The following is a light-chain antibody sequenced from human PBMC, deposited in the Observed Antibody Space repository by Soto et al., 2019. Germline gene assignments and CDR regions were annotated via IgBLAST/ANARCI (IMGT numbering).Light chain of an antibody. CDR1: QSITTY. J-gene: IGKJ4*01. Sequence: DIQMTQSPSSLSASVGDRVTITCRASQSITTYLNWYRQKPGKAPKLLIYAASSLQSGVPSRFSGSGSETEFTLSISSXQPEDFATYPCQQIYSAPLTFGGGTKVDIK. CDR2: AAS. V-gene: IGKV1-39*01. CDR3: QQIYSAPLT.